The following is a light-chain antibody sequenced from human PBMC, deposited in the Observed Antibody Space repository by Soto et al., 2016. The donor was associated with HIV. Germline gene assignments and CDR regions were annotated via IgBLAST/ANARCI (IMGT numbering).Light chain of an antibody. V-gene: IGKV1-5*03. CDR2: KVS. CDR1: QSVSNW. Sequence: DIQLTQSPSTLSASVGDRVTITCRASQSVSNWLAWYQQKPGKAPKLLIYKVSYLENGVPSRFSGGGSGTDFSLSINGLQPEDLAAYYCQHLGTFARGTK. CDR3: QHLGT. J-gene: IGKJ2*01.